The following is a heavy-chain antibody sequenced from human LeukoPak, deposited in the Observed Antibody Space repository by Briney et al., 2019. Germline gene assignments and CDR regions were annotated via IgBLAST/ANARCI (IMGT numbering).Heavy chain of an antibody. D-gene: IGHD1-14*01. CDR1: GFTFSRCP. J-gene: IGHJ4*02. V-gene: IGHV3-23*01. Sequence: PGGSLRLSCAASGFTFSRCPMSWVRQAPGKGLEWVSAISSSGDNRHYADSVNGLFTISSDNSKNTLYLQMASLGADDTAVYYCARAQDDTRNGLVDRSWDHWGQGTLVTVSS. CDR2: ISSSGDNR. CDR3: ARAQDDTRNGLVDRSWDH.